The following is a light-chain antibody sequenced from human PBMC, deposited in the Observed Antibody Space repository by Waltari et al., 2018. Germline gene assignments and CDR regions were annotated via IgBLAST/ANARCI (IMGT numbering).Light chain of an antibody. CDR2: EVS. Sequence: QSALTQPPSVSGSPGQSVTISCTGTSSDVDNYNRVSWYQHPPAPAPKLILYEVSNRPSGAPDRFSGSKSGDTASLPISGLQAEDEDDYYCTLHTTTTTVFGGGTKVTVL. V-gene: IGLV2-18*01. J-gene: IGLJ2*01. CDR1: SSDVDNYNR. CDR3: TLHTTTTTV.